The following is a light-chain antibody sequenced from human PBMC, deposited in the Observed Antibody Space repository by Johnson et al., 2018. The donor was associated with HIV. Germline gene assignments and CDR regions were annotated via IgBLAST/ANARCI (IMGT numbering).Light chain of an antibody. J-gene: IGLJ1*01. CDR2: ENN. V-gene: IGLV1-51*02. CDR3: GTWDSSLNVYV. CDR1: SSNIGNNY. Sequence: QSVLTQPPSVSAAPGQKVTISCSGSSSNIGNNYVSWYQQLPGTAPKLLIYENNKRPSGIPDRFSGSKSGTSATLGITGLQTGDEADYYCGTWDSSLNVYVFGTGNKVTVL.